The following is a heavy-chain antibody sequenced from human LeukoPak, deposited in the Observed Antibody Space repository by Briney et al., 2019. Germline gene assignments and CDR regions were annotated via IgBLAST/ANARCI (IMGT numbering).Heavy chain of an antibody. Sequence: ASVKVSCKASGYTFTGYYIHWVRQAPGQGPEWMGVIIPILGAPNYAQKFQGRVTITADTSTSTAYMELSSLRSDDTAVYYCAIDPRSLGYCGNCENFDYWGQGTLVTVSS. CDR3: AIDPRSLGYCGNCENFDY. CDR2: IIPILGAP. J-gene: IGHJ4*02. V-gene: IGHV1-69*06. D-gene: IGHD2-15*01. CDR1: GYTFTGYY.